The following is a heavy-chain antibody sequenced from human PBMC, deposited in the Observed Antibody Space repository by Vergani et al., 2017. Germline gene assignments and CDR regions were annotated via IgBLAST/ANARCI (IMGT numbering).Heavy chain of an antibody. J-gene: IGHJ6*03. Sequence: QVQLQQWGAGLLKPSETLSLTCAVYGGSFSCYYWSWIRQPPGKGLEWIGEINHSGSTNYNPSLKSRVTISVDTSKNQFSLKLSSVTAADTAVYYCARLLLEWFHWGIYYYMDVWGKGTTVTVSS. V-gene: IGHV4-34*01. CDR2: INHSGST. CDR3: ARLLLEWFHWGIYYYMDV. CDR1: GGSFSCYY. D-gene: IGHD3-3*01.